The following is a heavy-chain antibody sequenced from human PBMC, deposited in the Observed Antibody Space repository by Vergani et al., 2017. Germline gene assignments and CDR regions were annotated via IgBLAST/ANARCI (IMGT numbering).Heavy chain of an antibody. CDR3: AKDSVLVDAVLDY. CDR2: ISGSGGST. D-gene: IGHD2-15*01. Sequence: EVQLLESGGGLVQPGGSLRLSCAASGFTFSTYAMSWVRQAPGKGLEWVSAISGSGGSTYYADSVKGRFTISRDNSKNTLYLQMNSLRDEDTAVYYCAKDSVLVDAVLDYWGQGTLVTVSS. J-gene: IGHJ4*02. CDR1: GFTFSTYA. V-gene: IGHV3-23*01.